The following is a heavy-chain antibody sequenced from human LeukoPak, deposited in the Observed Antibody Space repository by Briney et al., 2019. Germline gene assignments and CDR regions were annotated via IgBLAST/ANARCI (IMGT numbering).Heavy chain of an antibody. V-gene: IGHV4-59*01. CDR3: ARETCSGGSCAFDY. J-gene: IGHJ4*02. CDR1: AGPISTYY. Sequence: KSSETLSLTCTVSAGPISTYYWSWIRQPPGKGLEWIGYIHNSGRTYYNPSLNTRVTISVDTSNNQFSLKLSSVTAADTAVYYCARETCSGGSCAFDYWGQGALVTVSS. D-gene: IGHD2-15*01. CDR2: IHNSGRT.